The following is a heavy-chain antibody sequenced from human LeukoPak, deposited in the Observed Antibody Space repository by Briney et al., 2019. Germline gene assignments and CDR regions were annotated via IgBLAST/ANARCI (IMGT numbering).Heavy chain of an antibody. CDR3: AKGITLVEPAAHYHWFDP. CDR2: ISYDGSHK. D-gene: IGHD2-2*01. V-gene: IGHV3-30*18. CDR1: GFTLSNYG. J-gene: IGHJ5*02. Sequence: GGSLRLSCAASGFTLSNYGIHWVRLAPGKGLEWVAVISYDGSHKYYADSVKGRFTISRDDSKNTVYLQMNTLRPEDTAVYYCAKGITLVEPAAHYHWFDPWGQGTLVTVSS.